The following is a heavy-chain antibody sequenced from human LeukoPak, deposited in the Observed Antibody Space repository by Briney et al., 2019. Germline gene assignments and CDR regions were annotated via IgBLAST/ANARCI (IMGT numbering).Heavy chain of an antibody. J-gene: IGHJ4*02. CDR2: FDPEDGET. CDR3: ATAQKGGRGYYYDSSGYYYDDY. CDR1: GYTLTELS. Sequence: ASVKVSCKVSGYTLTELSMHWVRQAPGKGLEWMGGFDPEDGETIYAQKFQGRVTMTEDTSTDTAYMELSSLRSENTAVYYFATAQKGGRGYYYDSSGYYYDDYWGQGTLVTVSS. V-gene: IGHV1-24*01. D-gene: IGHD3-22*01.